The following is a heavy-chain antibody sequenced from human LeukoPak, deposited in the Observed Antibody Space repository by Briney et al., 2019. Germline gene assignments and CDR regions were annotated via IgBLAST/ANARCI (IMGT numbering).Heavy chain of an antibody. J-gene: IGHJ6*03. V-gene: IGHV4-59*01. CDR1: GGSISTYY. CDR2: SYYSGRT. D-gene: IGHD2-15*01. Sequence: SETLSLTCTVSGGSISTYYWSWIRQPPGKGLEWIGYSYYSGRTNYNPSLKSRVTISVDTSKNQFSLKLTSVTAADTAVYHCARNGRYCSGGGCSGYYYYMDVWGKGTTVTVSS. CDR3: ARNGRYCSGGGCSGYYYYMDV.